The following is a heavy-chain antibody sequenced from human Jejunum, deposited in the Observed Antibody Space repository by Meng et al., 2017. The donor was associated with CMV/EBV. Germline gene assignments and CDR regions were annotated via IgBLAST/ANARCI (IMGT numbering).Heavy chain of an antibody. Sequence: FERHWMTWVRQAPGKGLEWVAHIKKDGSEQNYVDSVTGRFTISRDNAKNSLYLQMNSLRVEDTAAYYCVGVRTFHYDSSGHSLDYWGQGTLVTVSS. CDR1: FERHW. CDR3: VGVRTFHYDSSGHSLDY. D-gene: IGHD3-22*01. V-gene: IGHV3-7*03. J-gene: IGHJ4*02. CDR2: IKKDGSEQ.